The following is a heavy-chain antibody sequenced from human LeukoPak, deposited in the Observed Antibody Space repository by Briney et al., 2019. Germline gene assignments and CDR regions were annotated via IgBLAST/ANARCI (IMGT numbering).Heavy chain of an antibody. D-gene: IGHD3-22*01. CDR1: GYTFTSYD. J-gene: IGHJ4*02. CDR3: ASPSYYYDSSGYWTPFRY. Sequence: VSVKVSCKASGYTFTSYDINWVRQATGQGLEWMGWMNPNSGNTGYAQKFQGRVTITRNTSISTAYMELSSLRSEDTAVYYCASPSYYYDSSGYWTPFRYWGQGTLVTVSS. CDR2: MNPNSGNT. V-gene: IGHV1-8*03.